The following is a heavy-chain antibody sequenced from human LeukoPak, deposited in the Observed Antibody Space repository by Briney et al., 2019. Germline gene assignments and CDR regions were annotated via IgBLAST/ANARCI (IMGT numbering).Heavy chain of an antibody. CDR3: AREAAPGDY. CDR2: IKQDGSEK. CDR1: GFTFSSYW. V-gene: IGHV3-7*03. Sequence: GGSLRLSCAASGFTFSSYWMSWVRQAPGKGLEWVANIKQDGSEKNYVDSVKGRFTISRDNAKNSLYLQMNSLRAEDTALYHCAREAAPGDYWGQGTLVTVSS. D-gene: IGHD6-13*01. J-gene: IGHJ4*02.